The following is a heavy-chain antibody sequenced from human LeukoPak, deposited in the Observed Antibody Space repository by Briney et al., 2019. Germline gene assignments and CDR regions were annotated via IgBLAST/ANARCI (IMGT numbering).Heavy chain of an antibody. CDR3: ARGQTGYPYYFDY. D-gene: IGHD3-9*01. V-gene: IGHV4-59*01. J-gene: IGHJ4*02. CDR1: GGSISSYY. CDR2: IYYSGST. Sequence: PSETLSLTCTVSGGSISSYYWSWIRQPPGKGLEWIGYIYYSGSTNYNPSLKSRVTISVDTSKNQFSLKLGSVTAADTAVYYCARGQTGYPYYFDYWGQGTLVTVSS.